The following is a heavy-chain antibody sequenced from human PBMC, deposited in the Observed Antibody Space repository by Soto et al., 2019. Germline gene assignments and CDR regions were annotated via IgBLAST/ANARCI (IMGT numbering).Heavy chain of an antibody. CDR1: GFTFDDYA. D-gene: IGHD6-13*01. Sequence: EVQLVESGGGLVQPGRSLRLSCAASGFTFDDYAMHWVRQVPGKGLEWVSGINWNSGSIGYADSVKGRFAISRDNAKNSLHLQMNSLRAEDTACYYCVKDESINWYSGHFRHWGQGTLVNVSS. V-gene: IGHV3-9*01. CDR3: VKDESINWYSGHFRH. CDR2: INWNSGSI. J-gene: IGHJ1*01.